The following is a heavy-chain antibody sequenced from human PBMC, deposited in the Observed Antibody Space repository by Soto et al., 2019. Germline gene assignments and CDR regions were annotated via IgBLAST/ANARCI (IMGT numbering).Heavy chain of an antibody. CDR2: IYYSGST. Sequence: SETLSLTCTVSGGSISSSSYYWGWIRQPPGKGLEWIGSIYYSGSTYYNPSLKSRVTISVDTSKNQFSLKLSSVTAADTAVYYCARLRSGYYSWGQGTLVTVSS. CDR3: ARLRSGYYS. V-gene: IGHV4-39*01. D-gene: IGHD3-22*01. CDR1: GGSISSSSYY. J-gene: IGHJ4*02.